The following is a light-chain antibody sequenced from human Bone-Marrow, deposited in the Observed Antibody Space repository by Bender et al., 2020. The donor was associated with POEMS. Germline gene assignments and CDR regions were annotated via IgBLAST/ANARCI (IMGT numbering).Light chain of an antibody. Sequence: QSVLTQPPSASGTPGQRVTISCSGGSSNIGAHAVNWYQHLPGTAPKLLIYSSHRRPSEVPDRFSGSRSGTSASLASSGDQSEDEADYYWAVWDDSLNGWVCGGGTKLTVL. CDR3: AVWDDSLNGWV. V-gene: IGLV1-44*01. CDR2: SSH. J-gene: IGLJ3*02. CDR1: SSNIGAHA.